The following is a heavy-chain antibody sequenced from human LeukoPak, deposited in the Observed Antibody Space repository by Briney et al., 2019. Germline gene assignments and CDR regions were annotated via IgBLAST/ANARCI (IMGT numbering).Heavy chain of an antibody. CDR3: ARGGEIPHYDFWSGYYGPSCFDY. CDR1: GYTFTSYY. CDR2: INPSGGST. D-gene: IGHD3-3*01. J-gene: IGHJ4*02. Sequence: ASVKVSCKASGYTFTSYYMHWVRQAPGQGREWMGIINPSGGSTSYAQKFEGRVTMTRDASTSTVYMELSSLRSEDTAVYYCARGGEIPHYDFWSGYYGPSCFDYWGQGTLVTVSS. V-gene: IGHV1-46*01.